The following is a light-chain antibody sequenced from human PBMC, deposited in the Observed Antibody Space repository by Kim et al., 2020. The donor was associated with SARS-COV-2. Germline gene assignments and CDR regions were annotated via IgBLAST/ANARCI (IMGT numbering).Light chain of an antibody. V-gene: IGKV3D-20*01. Sequence: CPGERATLACGASQSVSSNYLAWYQQKPGLAPRLLIYDASTRATGIPDRFSGSGSGTDFTLIISRLEPEDFAVYYCQQYGSSPRTFGQGTTVDIK. J-gene: IGKJ1*01. CDR1: QSVSSNY. CDR3: QQYGSSPRT. CDR2: DAS.